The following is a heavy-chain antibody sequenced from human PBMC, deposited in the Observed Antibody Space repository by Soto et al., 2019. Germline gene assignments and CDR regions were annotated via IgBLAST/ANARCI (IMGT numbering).Heavy chain of an antibody. CDR1: GYTFTGYA. CDR2: INAGNGNT. CDR3: ARGDYYDIHDY. J-gene: IGHJ4*02. Sequence: QVQLVQSGAEVKKPGASVKVSCKASGYTFTGYAIHWVRQAPGQRLECMGWINAGNGNTKYSQKFQGRVTITRDTSASPAYMELSSLRSEDTAVYYCARGDYYDIHDYWGQGTLVTVSS. D-gene: IGHD3-22*01. V-gene: IGHV1-3*01.